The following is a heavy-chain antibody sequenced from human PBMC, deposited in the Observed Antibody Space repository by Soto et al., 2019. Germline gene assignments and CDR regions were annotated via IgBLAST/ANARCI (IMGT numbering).Heavy chain of an antibody. CDR3: AREIAAAGTDDY. CDR1: GFTFSSYA. J-gene: IGHJ4*02. V-gene: IGHV3-30-3*01. Sequence: GGSLRLSCAASGFTFSSYAMHWVRQAPGKGLEWVAVISYDGSNKYYADSVKGRFTISRDNSKNTLYLQMNSLRAEDTAGYYCAREIAAAGTDDYWGQGTLVTVSS. D-gene: IGHD6-13*01. CDR2: ISYDGSNK.